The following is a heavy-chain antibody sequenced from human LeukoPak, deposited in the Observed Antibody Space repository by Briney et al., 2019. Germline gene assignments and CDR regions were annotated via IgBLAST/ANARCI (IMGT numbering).Heavy chain of an antibody. CDR3: SGSSPLIYYYYMDV. J-gene: IGHJ6*03. CDR2: IYHSGST. CDR1: GYSISSGYY. Sequence: SETLSLTCTASGYSISSGYYWGWIRQPPGKGLEWIGSIYHSGSTYYNPSLKSRVTISVDTSKNQFSLKLSSVTAADTAVYYCSGSSPLIYYYYMDVWGKGTTVTVSS. V-gene: IGHV4-38-2*02. D-gene: IGHD6-6*01.